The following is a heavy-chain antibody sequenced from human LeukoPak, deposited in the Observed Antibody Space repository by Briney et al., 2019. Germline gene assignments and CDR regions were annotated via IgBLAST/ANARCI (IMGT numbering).Heavy chain of an antibody. J-gene: IGHJ4*02. V-gene: IGHV4-38-2*02. CDR1: GYSISSGYY. CDR3: ARDVYEQWLPGAFDY. Sequence: PSETLSLTCTVSGYSISSGYYWGWIRQPPGKGLEWIGSIYHSGSTYYNPSLKSRVTISVDTSKNQFSLKLRSVTAADTAVYYCARDVYEQWLPGAFDYWGQGTLVTVSS. CDR2: IYHSGST. D-gene: IGHD6-19*01.